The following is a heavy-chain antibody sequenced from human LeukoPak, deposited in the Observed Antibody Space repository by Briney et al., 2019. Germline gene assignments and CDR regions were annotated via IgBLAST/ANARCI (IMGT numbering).Heavy chain of an antibody. V-gene: IGHV1-18*01. CDR3: ARGYRLSAYSSSWYSALKNTVKYGTRALGFDN. CDR1: GYTFTSYG. D-gene: IGHD6-13*01. J-gene: IGHJ4*02. Sequence: ASVKVSCKASGYTFTSYGISWVRQAPGQGLEWMGWISAYNGNTNYAQKLQGRVTMTTDTSTSTAYMELRSMRSDDTAVYYCARGYRLSAYSSSWYSALKNTVKYGTRALGFDNWGQGTLVTVSS. CDR2: ISAYNGNT.